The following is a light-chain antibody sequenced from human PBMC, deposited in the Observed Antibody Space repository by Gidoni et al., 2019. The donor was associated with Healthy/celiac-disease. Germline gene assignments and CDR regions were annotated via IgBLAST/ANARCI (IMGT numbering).Light chain of an antibody. V-gene: IGKV3-11*01. CDR2: DAS. CDR3: QQRSNWLIT. Sequence: EIVLTQSPATLSLSPGERATLSCRASQSVSSYLAWYQQKPGQAPRLLIYDASTRATGIPARYSGSGSGTDFTLTISSLEPEDFAVYYCQQRSNWLITFGQGKRLEIK. CDR1: QSVSSY. J-gene: IGKJ5*01.